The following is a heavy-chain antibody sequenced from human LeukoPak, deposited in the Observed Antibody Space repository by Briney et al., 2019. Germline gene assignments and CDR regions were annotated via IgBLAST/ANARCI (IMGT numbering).Heavy chain of an antibody. CDR3: ARALIAARQGYSWFDP. J-gene: IGHJ5*02. D-gene: IGHD6-6*01. Sequence: SVKVSCKASGGTFSSYAISWVRQAPGQGLEGMGGIIPIFGTANYAQKFQGRVTITTDESTSSAYMELSSLRSEDTAVYYCARALIAARQGYSWFDPWGQGTLVTVSS. CDR2: IIPIFGTA. CDR1: GGTFSSYA. V-gene: IGHV1-69*05.